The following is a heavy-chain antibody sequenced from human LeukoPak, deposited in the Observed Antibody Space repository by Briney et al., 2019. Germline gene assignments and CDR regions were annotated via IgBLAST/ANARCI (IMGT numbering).Heavy chain of an antibody. CDR3: AKGGHYGSGSYGIFDY. D-gene: IGHD3-10*01. V-gene: IGHV3-9*01. CDR1: GFTFDDYA. Sequence: GGSLRLSCAASGFTFDDYAMHWVRQAPGKGLEWVSGISWNSGSIGYADSVKGRFTISRDNAKNSLYLQMNSLRAEDTALYYCAKGGHYGSGSYGIFDYWGQGTLVTVSS. CDR2: ISWNSGSI. J-gene: IGHJ4*02.